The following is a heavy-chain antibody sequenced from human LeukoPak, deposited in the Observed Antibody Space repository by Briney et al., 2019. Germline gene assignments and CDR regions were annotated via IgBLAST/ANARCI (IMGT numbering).Heavy chain of an antibody. J-gene: IGHJ4*02. Sequence: GGSLRLSCAASGFTFSSYSMNWVRQAPGKGLEWVSSISSSSSYIYYADSVKGRFTISRDNAKNSLYLQMNSLRAEDTAVYYCARAYSSGWYFRYWGQGTLVTVSS. V-gene: IGHV3-21*01. CDR2: ISSSSSYI. CDR1: GFTFSSYS. D-gene: IGHD6-19*01. CDR3: ARAYSSGWYFRY.